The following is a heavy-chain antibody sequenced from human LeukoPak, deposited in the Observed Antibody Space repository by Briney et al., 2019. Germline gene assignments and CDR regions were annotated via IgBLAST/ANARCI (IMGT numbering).Heavy chain of an antibody. D-gene: IGHD6-13*01. CDR2: INGGGDIT. J-gene: IGHJ4*02. CDR1: RYSFDSYA. CDR3: AKRYGDSTGWFFDF. Sequence: PGGSLRLSCEGSRYSFDSYAVTWVRQAPGKGLEWVSSINGGGDITYYAESVKGRFTVSRDNSKNTLFLQMNSLRAEDTAVFYCAKRYGDSTGWFFDFWGQGSLVTVSS. V-gene: IGHV3-23*01.